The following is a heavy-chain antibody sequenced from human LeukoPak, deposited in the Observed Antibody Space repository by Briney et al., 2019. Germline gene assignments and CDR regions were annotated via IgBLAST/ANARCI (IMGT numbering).Heavy chain of an antibody. CDR3: AKCGGGGSCYATHFDY. Sequence: GGSRRLSCAASGFTFSSYAMHWVRQAPGKGLEWVAVISYDGSNKYYADSVKGRFTISRDNSKNTLYLQMNSLRAEDTAVYYCAKCGGGGSCYATHFDYWGQGTLVTVSS. V-gene: IGHV3-30-3*02. CDR2: ISYDGSNK. D-gene: IGHD2-15*01. CDR1: GFTFSSYA. J-gene: IGHJ4*02.